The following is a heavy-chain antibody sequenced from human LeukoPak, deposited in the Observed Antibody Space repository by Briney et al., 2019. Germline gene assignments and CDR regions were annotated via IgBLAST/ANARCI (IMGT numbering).Heavy chain of an antibody. CDR3: ARTAKYYYGSETYYFFDY. V-gene: IGHV4-61*02. D-gene: IGHD3-10*01. CDR2: IYTSGST. Sequence: SETLSLTCTVSGGSISSGSYYWSWIRQPAGKRLEWIGRIYTSGSTNYNPSLKSRVTISVDTSKNQFSLKLTSVTPADTAVYYCARTAKYYYGSETYYFFDYWGQGTLVTVSS. CDR1: GGSISSGSYY. J-gene: IGHJ4*02.